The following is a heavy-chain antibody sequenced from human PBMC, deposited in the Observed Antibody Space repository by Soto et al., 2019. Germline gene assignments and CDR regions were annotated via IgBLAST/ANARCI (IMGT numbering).Heavy chain of an antibody. CDR2: IKQDGSEK. V-gene: IGHV3-7*05. CDR1: GFTFSSYW. Sequence: PGGSLRLSCAASGFTFSSYWMSWVRQAPGKGLEWVANIKQDGSEKYYADSVKGRFSISRDNSKNTVYLQMNSLRAEDTAVYYCAKNLYGMDVWGQGTTVTVSS. CDR3: AKNLYGMDV. J-gene: IGHJ6*02.